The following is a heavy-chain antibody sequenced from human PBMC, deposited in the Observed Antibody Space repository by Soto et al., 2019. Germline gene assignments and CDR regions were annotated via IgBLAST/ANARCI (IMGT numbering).Heavy chain of an antibody. D-gene: IGHD2-15*01. V-gene: IGHV3-53*01. CDR1: GFTVSSNY. CDR3: ARDRVESCYPAYFQK. CDR2: IYSGGST. J-gene: IGHJ1*01. Sequence: EVQLVESGGGLIQPGGSLRLSCAASGFTVSSNYMSWVRKAPGKGLEWVSVIYSGGSTYYADSVKGRFTISRDNSKNTLYLQMNSLRAEDTAVYYCARDRVESCYPAYFQKWGQGPRVLVSS.